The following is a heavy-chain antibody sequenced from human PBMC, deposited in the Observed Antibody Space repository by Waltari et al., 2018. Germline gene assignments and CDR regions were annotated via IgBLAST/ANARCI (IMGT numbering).Heavy chain of an antibody. V-gene: IGHV3-33*01. CDR1: GFTLSTYG. Sequence: QVQLVESGGGVVQPGRSLRLSCTAYGFTLSTYGMHWVRQAPGKGLEWVAAIWYDGSNRHYADSVKGRFTIARDKSKNTLYVQMNNLRAEDTAVYYCARDQDSGYFDSSGFGYWGQGTLVTVSS. D-gene: IGHD3-22*01. CDR3: ARDQDSGYFDSSGFGY. CDR2: IWYDGSNR. J-gene: IGHJ4*02.